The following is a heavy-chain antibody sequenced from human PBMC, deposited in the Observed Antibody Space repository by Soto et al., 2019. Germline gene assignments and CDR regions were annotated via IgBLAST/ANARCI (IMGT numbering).Heavy chain of an antibody. CDR2: INAGNGNT. CDR3: ASSDSGSYGYFDY. CDR1: GYTFTSYA. J-gene: IGHJ4*02. Sequence: ASVKVSCKASGYTFTSYAMHWARQAPGQRLEWMGWINAGNGNTKYSQKFQGRVTITRDTSASTAYMELSSLRSEDTAVYYCASSDSGSYGYFDYWGQGTLVTVSS. D-gene: IGHD1-26*01. V-gene: IGHV1-3*01.